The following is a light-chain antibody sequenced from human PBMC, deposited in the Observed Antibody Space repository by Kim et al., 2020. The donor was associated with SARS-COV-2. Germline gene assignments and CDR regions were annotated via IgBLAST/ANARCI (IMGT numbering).Light chain of an antibody. CDR1: TSNIGSGYD. V-gene: IGLV1-40*01. CDR3: QTYDNVLSTWV. CDR2: ADT. Sequence: QSALTQPPSVSGAPGQRVTISCTGATSNIGSGYDVHWYQKLPGSAPKLVIYADTTRPSGVPDRFSASKSSTSASLAITGLQPADEADYYCQTYDNVLSTWVFGGGTQLTVL. J-gene: IGLJ3*02.